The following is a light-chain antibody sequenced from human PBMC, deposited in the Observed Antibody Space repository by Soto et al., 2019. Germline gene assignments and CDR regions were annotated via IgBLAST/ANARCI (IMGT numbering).Light chain of an antibody. CDR1: QGISSA. CDR3: QQYNTYSPWT. V-gene: IGKV1-13*02. CDR2: DAS. J-gene: IGKJ1*01. Sequence: AIQLTQSPSSLSASVGARVPITCRASQGISSALAWYQQKPGKAPKLLIYDASSLESGVPSRFSGSGSGTEFTLTISSLQPDDFATYYCQQYNTYSPWTFGQGTKVDIK.